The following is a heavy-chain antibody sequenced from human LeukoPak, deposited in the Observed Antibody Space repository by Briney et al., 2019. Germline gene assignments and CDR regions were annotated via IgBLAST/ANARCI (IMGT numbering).Heavy chain of an antibody. CDR1: GFTFSSYA. Sequence: PGGSLRLSCAASGFTFSSYAMSWVRQAPGKGLEWVSVISASGDTTYYADSVKGRFTISRDNSKNTVYLQMNSLRGEDTAVYYCARDRDYDSSGEGYFDYWGQGTLVTVSS. J-gene: IGHJ4*02. CDR3: ARDRDYDSSGEGYFDY. CDR2: ISASGDTT. D-gene: IGHD3-22*01. V-gene: IGHV3-23*01.